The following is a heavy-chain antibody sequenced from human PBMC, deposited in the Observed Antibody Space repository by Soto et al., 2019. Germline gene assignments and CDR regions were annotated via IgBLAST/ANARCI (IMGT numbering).Heavy chain of an antibody. CDR3: ARGENRLHSYFDY. Sequence: SETLSLTCAVYGGSFSGYYWSWIRQPPGKGLEWIGEINHSGSTNYNPSLKSRVTISADTSKNQFSLKLSSVTAADTAVYYCARGENRLHSYFDYWGQGTLVTVSS. CDR1: GGSFSGYY. V-gene: IGHV4-34*01. J-gene: IGHJ4*02. CDR2: INHSGST.